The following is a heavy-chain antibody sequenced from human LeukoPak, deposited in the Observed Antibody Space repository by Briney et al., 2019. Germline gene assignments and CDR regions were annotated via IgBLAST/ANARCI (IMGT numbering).Heavy chain of an antibody. J-gene: IGHJ4*02. CDR1: GGSVSSNY. CDR3: ARHPRGLGYCSSTSCYTFDY. Sequence: PSETLSLTCTVSGGSVSSNYWSWVRQPPGKGPEWIGYIYYSGSTNYNPSLKSRVTISVDTSQNQFSLKLMSVTAADTAVYFCARHPRGLGYCSSTSCYTFDYWDQGTQVTVSS. CDR2: IYYSGST. V-gene: IGHV4-59*08. D-gene: IGHD2-2*02.